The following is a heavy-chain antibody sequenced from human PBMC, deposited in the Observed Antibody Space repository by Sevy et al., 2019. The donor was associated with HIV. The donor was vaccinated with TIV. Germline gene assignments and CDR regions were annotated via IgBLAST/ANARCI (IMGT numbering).Heavy chain of an antibody. Sequence: GGSLRLSCAASGFTFSSYWMSWLRQAPGKGLEWVAYIKQDGSEKYYVDSVKGRFTISRDNAKNSLYLQMNSLRAEDTAVYYCARDLGYEYSSSWYPDYWGQQTLVTVSS. J-gene: IGHJ4*02. D-gene: IGHD6-13*01. CDR1: GFTFSSYW. CDR3: ARDLGYEYSSSWYPDY. CDR2: IKQDGSEK. V-gene: IGHV3-7*01.